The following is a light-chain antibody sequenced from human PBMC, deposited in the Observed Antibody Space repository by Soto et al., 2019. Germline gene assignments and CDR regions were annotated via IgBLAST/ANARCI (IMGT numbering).Light chain of an antibody. J-gene: IGKJ3*01. V-gene: IGKV1-9*01. Sequence: DIQLTQSPSFLSASVGDRVTITCRASQGISSYLAWYQQKPGKAPKLLIYAASTLQSGVPSRFSGSGSGTEFTLTISSLQPEDFATYYCQKLNSYRVTFGPGTKVEIK. CDR3: QKLNSYRVT. CDR1: QGISSY. CDR2: AAS.